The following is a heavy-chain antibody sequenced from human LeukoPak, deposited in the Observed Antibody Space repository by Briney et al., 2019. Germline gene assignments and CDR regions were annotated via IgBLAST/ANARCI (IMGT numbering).Heavy chain of an antibody. CDR2: ISWDGGST. CDR3: AKGEVARGRFYGMDV. Sequence: GGSLRLSCAASGFTFDDYTMHWVRQAPGKGLEWVSLISWDGGSTYYANSVKGRFTISRDNSKNSLYLQMNSLRTEDTALYYCAKGEVARGRFYGMDVWGQGTTVTVSS. CDR1: GFTFDDYT. J-gene: IGHJ6*02. D-gene: IGHD3-10*01. V-gene: IGHV3-43*01.